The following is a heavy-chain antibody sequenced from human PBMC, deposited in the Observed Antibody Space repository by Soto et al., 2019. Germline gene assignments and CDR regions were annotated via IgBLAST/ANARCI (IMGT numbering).Heavy chain of an antibody. CDR3: ARYAVVVPAASSYWYFDL. V-gene: IGHV1-18*01. CDR1: GYTFTSYG. CDR2: ISAYNGNT. J-gene: IGHJ2*01. Sequence: QVQLVQSGAEVKKPGASVKVSCKASGYTFTSYGISWVRQAPGQGLEWMGWISAYNGNTNYAQKLQGRVTMTTDTPTSTAYMELRSLRSDDTAVYYCARYAVVVPAASSYWYFDLWGRGTLVTVSS. D-gene: IGHD2-2*01.